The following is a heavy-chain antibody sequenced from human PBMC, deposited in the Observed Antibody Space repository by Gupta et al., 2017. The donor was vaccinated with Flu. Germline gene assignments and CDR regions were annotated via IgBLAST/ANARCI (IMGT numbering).Heavy chain of an antibody. V-gene: IGHV1-2*04. CDR3: ARDRSGAVAARDFDY. Sequence: QVQLVQSGAEVKKPGASVKVSCKASGYTFTGYYMHWVRQAPGQGLEWIGWINPNSGGTNYAQKFQGWVTMTRDTSISTAYMELSRLRSDDTAVYYCARDRSGAVAARDFDYWGQGTLVTVSS. CDR2: INPNSGGT. J-gene: IGHJ4*02. CDR1: GYTFTGYY. D-gene: IGHD6-19*01.